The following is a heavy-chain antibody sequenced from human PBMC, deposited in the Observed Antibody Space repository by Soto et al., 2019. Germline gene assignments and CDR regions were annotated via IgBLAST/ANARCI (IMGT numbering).Heavy chain of an antibody. J-gene: IGHJ4*01. D-gene: IGHD2-15*01. CDR2: ISYDGSNK. V-gene: IGHV3-30*18. CDR1: GFTFSSYG. CDR3: AKERLAVAATSGIDF. Sequence: QVQLVESGGGVVQPGRSLRLSCAASGFTFSSYGMHWVRQAPGKGLEWVAVISYDGSNKYYADSVKGRFTISRDNSKNTLYLLMDGLRSDDTAVYYCAKERLAVAATSGIDFWGHVTLVTVSS.